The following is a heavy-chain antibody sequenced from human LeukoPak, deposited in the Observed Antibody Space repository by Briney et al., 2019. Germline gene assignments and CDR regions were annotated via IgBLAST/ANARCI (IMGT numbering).Heavy chain of an antibody. J-gene: IGHJ4*02. CDR3: AKGGDPKLRYFDWLSHFDY. V-gene: IGHV3-30*02. D-gene: IGHD3-9*01. CDR2: IRYDGSNK. Sequence: GGSLRLSCAASGFTFSSYGMHWVRQAPGKGLEWVAFIRYDGSNKYYADSVKGRFTISRDNSKNTLYLQMNSLRAEDTAVYYCAKGGDPKLRYFDWLSHFDYWGQGTLVTVSS. CDR1: GFTFSSYG.